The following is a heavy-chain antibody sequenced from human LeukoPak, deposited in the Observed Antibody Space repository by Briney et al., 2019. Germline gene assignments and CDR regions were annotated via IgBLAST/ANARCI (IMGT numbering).Heavy chain of an antibody. D-gene: IGHD3-10*01. CDR3: APLIGAYFDY. V-gene: IGHV1-3*04. Sequence: ASVKVSCKTSGYTFTKHPMHWVRQAPGQRLEWMGWINTDNGNTKYSEKFQGRVAITRGTSASTAYMELNSLTSEDTALYYCAPLIGAYFDYWGQGTLVTVSS. CDR1: GYTFTKHP. CDR2: INTDNGNT. J-gene: IGHJ4*02.